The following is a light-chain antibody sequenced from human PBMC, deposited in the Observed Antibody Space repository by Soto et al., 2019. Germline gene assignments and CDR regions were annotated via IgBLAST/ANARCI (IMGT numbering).Light chain of an antibody. CDR2: AAS. CDR3: QKYDSLLFT. V-gene: IGKV1-27*01. CDR1: QAISNY. Sequence: DIQMTQSPSSLSASVGDSVTITCRASQAISNYLAWFQQKPGKPPKLLIYAASTLESGVPSRFSGGRSGTDFTLTISSLQPEDVATFYCQKYDSLLFTFGPGTKVDLK. J-gene: IGKJ3*01.